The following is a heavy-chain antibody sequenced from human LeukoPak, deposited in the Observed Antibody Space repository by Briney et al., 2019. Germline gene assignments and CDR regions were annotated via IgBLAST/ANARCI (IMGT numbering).Heavy chain of an antibody. D-gene: IGHD5-24*01. CDR3: ARDGMWMAPPFDY. J-gene: IGHJ4*02. Sequence: SGTLSLTCAVSGGSISSSNWWSWVRQPPGKGLEWIGEIYHSGSTNYNPSLKSRVTISVDTSKNQFSLKLSSVTAADTAVYYCARDGMWMAPPFDYWGQGTLVTVSS. CDR1: GGSISSSNW. V-gene: IGHV4-4*02. CDR2: IYHSGST.